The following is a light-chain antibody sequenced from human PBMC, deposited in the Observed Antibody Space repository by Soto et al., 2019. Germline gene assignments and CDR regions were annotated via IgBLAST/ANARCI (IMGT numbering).Light chain of an antibody. CDR1: QSIGSY. Sequence: DIQMTQSPSSLSASVGDRVTITCRPSQSIGSYLNWSQQXPGKAPKLLIYAASSLVTGVPSRFSGSGSGTEFTLTISSLQPDDFAAYYCQQYSTLWTFGQGTKVDI. V-gene: IGKV1-39*01. CDR3: QQYSTLWT. J-gene: IGKJ1*01. CDR2: AAS.